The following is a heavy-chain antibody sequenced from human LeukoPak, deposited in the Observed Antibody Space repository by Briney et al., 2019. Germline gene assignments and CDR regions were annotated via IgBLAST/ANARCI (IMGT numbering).Heavy chain of an antibody. CDR2: IYYSGST. J-gene: IGHJ4*02. Sequence: PSETLSLTCAVSGGSISSGGYSWSWIRQPPGKGLEWIGYIYYSGSTYYNPSLKSRVTISVDTSKNQFSLKLSSVTAADTAVYYCASSYSSSSLGLDYWGQGTLVTVSS. CDR1: GGSISSGGYS. CDR3: ASSYSSSSLGLDY. D-gene: IGHD6-6*01. V-gene: IGHV4-30-4*07.